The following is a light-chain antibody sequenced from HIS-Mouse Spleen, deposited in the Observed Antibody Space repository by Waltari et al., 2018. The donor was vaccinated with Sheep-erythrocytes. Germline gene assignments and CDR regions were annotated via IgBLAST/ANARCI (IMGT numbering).Light chain of an antibody. J-gene: IGLJ2*01. CDR2: KGS. Sequence: QSALTQPASVSGSPGQSITISCTGTSSDVGSYNLVSWYQQHPGKAPKLMIYKGSKRPSAVSTRISGSKSGNTASLTISGLQAEDEADYYCCSYAGSSTYVVFGGGTKLTVL. V-gene: IGLV2-23*01. CDR3: CSYAGSSTYVV. CDR1: SSDVGSYNL.